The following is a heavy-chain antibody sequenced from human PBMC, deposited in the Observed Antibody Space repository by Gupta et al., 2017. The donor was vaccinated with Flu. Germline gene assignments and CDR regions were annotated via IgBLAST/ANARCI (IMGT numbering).Heavy chain of an antibody. CDR2: ISGSGGST. Sequence: EVQLLESGGGLVQPGGSLRLSCAASGFTFSSYATSWVRQAPGKGLEWVSAISGSGGSTYYADSVKGRFTISRDNSKNTLYLQMNSLRAEDTAVYYCAKGAFFEYSSSISYYYYYGMDVWGQGTTVTVSS. D-gene: IGHD6-6*01. CDR3: AKGAFFEYSSSISYYYYYGMDV. V-gene: IGHV3-23*01. CDR1: GFTFSSYA. J-gene: IGHJ6*02.